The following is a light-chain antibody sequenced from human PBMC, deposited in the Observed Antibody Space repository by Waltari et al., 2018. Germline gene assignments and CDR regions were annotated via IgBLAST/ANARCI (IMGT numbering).Light chain of an antibody. CDR3: MQRIELAWT. CDR2: TLS. V-gene: IGKV2-40*01. Sequence: LWNTVEGNTGLTGYLQKPGQSPQVLVSTLSHRASGVPDRFSVSGSDTDGALKISMLEVEDVGVYYCMQRIELAWTFGQGTKVEIK. CDR1: LWNTVEGNTG. J-gene: IGKJ2*02.